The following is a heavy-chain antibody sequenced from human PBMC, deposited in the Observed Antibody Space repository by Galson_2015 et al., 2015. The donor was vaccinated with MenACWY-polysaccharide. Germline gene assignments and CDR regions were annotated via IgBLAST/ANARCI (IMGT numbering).Heavy chain of an antibody. J-gene: IGHJ5*02. V-gene: IGHV3-23*01. CDR3: ARDPNWGNSFGP. D-gene: IGHD7-27*01. CDR2: ISGSGGST. CDR1: GFTFSSYA. Sequence: SLRLSCAASGFTFSSYAMNWVRQAPGKGLEWVSVISGSGGSTFYADSVKGRFSISRDNSKNKLYLQMNSLRAEDTALYYCARDPNWGNSFGPWGQGTLVTVSS.